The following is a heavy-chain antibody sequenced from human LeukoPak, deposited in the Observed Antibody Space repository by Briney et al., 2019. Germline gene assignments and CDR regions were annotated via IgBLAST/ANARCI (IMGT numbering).Heavy chain of an antibody. J-gene: IGHJ2*01. D-gene: IGHD4-23*01. Sequence: SETLSLTRSVSGFSIGSGFYWGWIRQPPGKGLEWIGIIHHSGSTHYNSSLKSRVTMSVDTSKNQFSLKLSSVTAADTAVYYCAREDYGGPKGYFDLWGRGTLVTVSS. V-gene: IGHV4-38-2*02. CDR1: GFSIGSGFY. CDR2: IHHSGST. CDR3: AREDYGGPKGYFDL.